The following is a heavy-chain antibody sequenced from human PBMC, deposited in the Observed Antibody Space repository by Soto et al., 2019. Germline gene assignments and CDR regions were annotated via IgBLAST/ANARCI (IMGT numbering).Heavy chain of an antibody. Sequence: ASVKVSCKVSGYTLTELSMHWVRQAPGKGLEWMGGFDPEDGETIYAQKYQSRVTMTEDTSTDTAYMELSSLRFEDTAVYYCARGGIFLEWRSQPGFDHWGQGTLVTVSS. J-gene: IGHJ4*02. V-gene: IGHV1-24*01. CDR2: FDPEDGET. D-gene: IGHD3-3*01. CDR3: ARGGIFLEWRSQPGFDH. CDR1: GYTLTELS.